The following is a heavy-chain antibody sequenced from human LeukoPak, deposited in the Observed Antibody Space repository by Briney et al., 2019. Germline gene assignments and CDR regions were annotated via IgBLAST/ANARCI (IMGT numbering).Heavy chain of an antibody. D-gene: IGHD3-10*01. CDR2: INHSGST. V-gene: IGHV4-34*01. Sequence: SETLSLICGVYGGSFSGYYWSWIRQPPGKGLEWIGEINHSGSTNYNPSLKSRVTISVDTSKNHFSLKLSSVTAADTAVYYCARGLPEVGYYYGSGTYYAFEYWGQGTLVTVSS. J-gene: IGHJ4*02. CDR1: GGSFSGYY. CDR3: ARGLPEVGYYYGSGTYYAFEY.